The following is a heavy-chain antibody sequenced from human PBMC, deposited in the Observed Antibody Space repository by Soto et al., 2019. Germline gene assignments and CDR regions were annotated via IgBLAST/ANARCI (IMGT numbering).Heavy chain of an antibody. J-gene: IGHJ6*02. D-gene: IGHD4-17*01. CDR1: GFTFSSYG. CDR2: ISSSSSYI. V-gene: IGHV3-21*01. Sequence: EVQLVESGGGLVKPGGSLRLSCAASGFTFSSYGMHWVRQAPGKGLEWVSSISSSSSYIYYADSVKGRFTISRDNSKNSLYLQMNSLRAEDTAVYYCARDVFYDYGDRAPEGGGMDVWGQGTTVTVSS. CDR3: ARDVFYDYGDRAPEGGGMDV.